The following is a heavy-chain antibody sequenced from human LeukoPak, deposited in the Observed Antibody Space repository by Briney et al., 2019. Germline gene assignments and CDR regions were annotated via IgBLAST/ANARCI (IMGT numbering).Heavy chain of an antibody. CDR1: GFTFSNYA. J-gene: IGHJ4*02. V-gene: IGHV3-23*01. CDR2: ITGGGGDT. D-gene: IGHD2-15*01. Sequence: GSLRLSCAASGFTFSNYAMAWVRQAPGKEPEWVSVITGGGGDTYHIDSVKGRFTISRDNSKNTLYLQMNSLRAEDTAVYFCAKGTLGHCNGASCYPLDYWGQGTLVTVSS. CDR3: AKGTLGHCNGASCYPLDY.